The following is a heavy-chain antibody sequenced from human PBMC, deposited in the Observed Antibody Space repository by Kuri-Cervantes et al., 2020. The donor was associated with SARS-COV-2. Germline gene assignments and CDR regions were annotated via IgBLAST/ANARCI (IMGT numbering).Heavy chain of an antibody. Sequence: GGSLRLSCAASGFTVSSNYMSWVRQAPGKGLEWVSAISGSGGSTYYADSVKGRFTISRDNSKNTLYLQMNSLRAEDTAVYYCAKGKIAVAARPTYFDYWGQGTLVTVSS. J-gene: IGHJ4*02. CDR3: AKGKIAVAARPTYFDY. D-gene: IGHD6-19*01. CDR2: ISGSGGST. CDR1: GFTVSSNY. V-gene: IGHV3-23*01.